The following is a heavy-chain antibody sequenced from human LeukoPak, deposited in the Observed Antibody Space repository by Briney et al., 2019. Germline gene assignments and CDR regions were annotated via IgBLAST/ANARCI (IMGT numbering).Heavy chain of an antibody. V-gene: IGHV4-34*01. J-gene: IGHJ4*02. D-gene: IGHD4-23*01. CDR3: ARGSNSVAY. Sequence: SETLSLTCAVYGGSFSDSYWSWIRQPPGEGLEWVGEISHSGDTDYNPSLKSRVTISVDTSKNQFSLNLSSVTAADTAVYYCARGSNSVAYWGQGTLVTVSS. CDR1: GGSFSDSY. CDR2: ISHSGDT.